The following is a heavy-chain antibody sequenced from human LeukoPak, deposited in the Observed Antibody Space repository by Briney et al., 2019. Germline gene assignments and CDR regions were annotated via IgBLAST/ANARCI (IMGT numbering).Heavy chain of an antibody. Sequence: GGSLRLSCAASGFTFSSYSMNWVRQAPGKGLEWVSSISSSSSHIYYVDSVRGRFTISRDNAKSSLYLQMNSLRDEDTAVYYCARVSSFSGSYGLYYYYGMDVWGQGTTVTVSS. CDR1: GFTFSSYS. V-gene: IGHV3-21*01. CDR3: ARVSSFSGSYGLYYYYGMDV. J-gene: IGHJ6*02. D-gene: IGHD1-26*01. CDR2: ISSSSSHI.